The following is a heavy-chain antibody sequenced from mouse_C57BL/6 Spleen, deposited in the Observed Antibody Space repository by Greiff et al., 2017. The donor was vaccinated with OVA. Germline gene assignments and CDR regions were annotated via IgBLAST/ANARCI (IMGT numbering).Heavy chain of an antibody. Sequence: QVQLQQSGAELVRPGTSVKVSCKASGYAFTNYLIEWVKQRPGQGLEWIGVINPGSGGTNYNEKFKGKATLTADKSSSTAYMQLSSLTSEDSEVYFCARGNYEYAMDYWGQGTSVTVSS. V-gene: IGHV1-54*01. CDR2: INPGSGGT. CDR1: GYAFTNYL. CDR3: ARGNYEYAMDY. J-gene: IGHJ4*01. D-gene: IGHD2-4*01.